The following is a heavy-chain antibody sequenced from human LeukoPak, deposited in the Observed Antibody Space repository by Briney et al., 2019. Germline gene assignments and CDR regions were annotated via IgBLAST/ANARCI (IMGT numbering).Heavy chain of an antibody. D-gene: IGHD1-26*01. CDR2: INPDSGGT. Sequence: GASVKVSCKASGYTFTGYYIHWVRQAPGEGLEWMGWINPDSGGTNYAQKFQGRVTMTRDTSISTGYMELSRLRSDDTAVYYCASGPWELQDYWGQGTLVTVSS. CDR1: GYTFTGYY. J-gene: IGHJ4*02. V-gene: IGHV1-2*02. CDR3: ASGPWELQDY.